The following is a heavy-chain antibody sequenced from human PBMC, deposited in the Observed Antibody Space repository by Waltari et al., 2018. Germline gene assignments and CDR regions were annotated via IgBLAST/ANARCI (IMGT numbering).Heavy chain of an antibody. Sequence: QLQLQESGPGLVKPSETLSLTCTVSGGSISSESYYWGWIRQPPGKGLEWIGFIAYSGGPYYHPSLNSRSTISVDTSKNQFSLKLSSVTAADTAVYYCARLSYHIVTGYGWFDPWGLGTLVTVSS. CDR2: IAYSGGP. CDR1: GGSISSESYY. J-gene: IGHJ5*02. CDR3: ARLSYHIVTGYGWFDP. D-gene: IGHD3-9*01. V-gene: IGHV4-39*01.